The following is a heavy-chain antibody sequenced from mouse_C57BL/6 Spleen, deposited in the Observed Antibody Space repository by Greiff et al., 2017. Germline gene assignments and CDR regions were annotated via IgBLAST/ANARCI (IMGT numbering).Heavy chain of an antibody. CDR1: GYTFTSYW. CDR2: IYPGSGST. J-gene: IGHJ1*03. Sequence: QVQLQQSGAELVKPGASVKMSCKASGYTFTSYWITWVKQRPGQGLEWIGDIYPGSGSTNYNEKFKSKATLTVDTSSSTAYMQLSSLTSEDSAVYYCARSGYYGPSYWYFDVWGTGTTVTVSS. CDR3: ARSGYYGPSYWYFDV. D-gene: IGHD2-1*01. V-gene: IGHV1-55*01.